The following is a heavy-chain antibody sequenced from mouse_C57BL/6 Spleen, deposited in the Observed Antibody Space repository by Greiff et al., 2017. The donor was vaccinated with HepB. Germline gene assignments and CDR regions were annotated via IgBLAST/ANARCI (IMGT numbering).Heavy chain of an antibody. CDR2: INPGSGGT. J-gene: IGHJ4*01. D-gene: IGHD2-2*01. V-gene: IGHV1-54*01. CDR3: ARSRGYIYAMDY. Sequence: QVQLKESGAELVRPGTSVKVSCKASGYAFTNYLIEWVKQRPGQGLEWIGVINPGSGGTNYNEKFKGKATLTADKSSSTAYMQLSSLTSEDSAVYFCARSRGYIYAMDYWGQGTSVTVSS. CDR1: GYAFTNYL.